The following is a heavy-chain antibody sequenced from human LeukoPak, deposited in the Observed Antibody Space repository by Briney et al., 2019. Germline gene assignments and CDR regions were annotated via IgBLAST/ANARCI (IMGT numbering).Heavy chain of an antibody. V-gene: IGHV1-69*05. CDR2: IIPIFGTA. CDR1: GGTFSSYA. Sequence: SVKVSCKASGGTFSSYAISWERQAPGQGLEWMGGIIPIFGTANYAQKFQGRVTITTDESTSTAYMELSSLRSEDTAVYYCARDRYDILTGYYQLNWFDPWGQGTLVTVSS. D-gene: IGHD3-9*01. J-gene: IGHJ5*02. CDR3: ARDRYDILTGYYQLNWFDP.